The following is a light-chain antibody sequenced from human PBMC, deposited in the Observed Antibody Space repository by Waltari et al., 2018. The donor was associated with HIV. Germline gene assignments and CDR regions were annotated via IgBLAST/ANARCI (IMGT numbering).Light chain of an antibody. Sequence: DIQMTQSPSTLSASVGDRVTITCRASQSISSWLAWYQQKPGKAPKRLIYRASRLETGVPSRFSGSGSGTEFTLTISSLQPDDFATYYCQQYNSYPYTFGQGTKLEIK. CDR2: RAS. CDR1: QSISSW. CDR3: QQYNSYPYT. V-gene: IGKV1-5*03. J-gene: IGKJ2*01.